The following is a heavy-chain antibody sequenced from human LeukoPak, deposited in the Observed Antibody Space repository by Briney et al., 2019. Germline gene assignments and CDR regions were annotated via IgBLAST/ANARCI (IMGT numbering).Heavy chain of an antibody. D-gene: IGHD2-15*01. V-gene: IGHV3-30-3*01. Sequence: GGSLRLSCAASGFTFSSYAMHWVRQAPGKGLEWVAVISYGGSNKYYADSVKGRFTISRDNSKNTLYLQMNSLRAEDTAVYYCAREDCSGGSCYSGYFDYWGQGTLVTVSS. CDR2: ISYGGSNK. CDR1: GFTFSSYA. CDR3: AREDCSGGSCYSGYFDY. J-gene: IGHJ4*02.